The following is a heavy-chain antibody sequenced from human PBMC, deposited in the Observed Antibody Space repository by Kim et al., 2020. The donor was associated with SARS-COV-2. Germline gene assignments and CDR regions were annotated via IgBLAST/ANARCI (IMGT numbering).Heavy chain of an antibody. J-gene: IGHJ4*02. Sequence: SVKVSCKASGGTFSSYAISWVRQAPGQGLEWMGRIIPILGIANYAQKFQGRVTITADKSTSTAYMELSSLRSEDTAVYYCARDGCSGGFSQVCFDYWGQGTLVTVSS. CDR3: ARDGCSGGFSQVCFDY. V-gene: IGHV1-69*04. CDR2: IIPILGIA. CDR1: GGTFSSYA. D-gene: IGHD2-15*01.